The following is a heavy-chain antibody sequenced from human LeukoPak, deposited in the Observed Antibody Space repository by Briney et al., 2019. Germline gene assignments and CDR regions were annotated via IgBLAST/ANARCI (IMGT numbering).Heavy chain of an antibody. D-gene: IGHD3-22*01. Sequence: GASVKVSCKASGGTFSSYAISWVRQAPGQGLEWMGGIIPIFGTANYAQKFQGRVTITTDESTSTAYMELSSLRSEDTAVYYCARDVLSYYDSSGVPDGDDYWGQGTLVTVSS. CDR1: GGTFSSYA. CDR3: ARDVLSYYDSSGVPDGDDY. J-gene: IGHJ4*02. V-gene: IGHV1-69*05. CDR2: IIPIFGTA.